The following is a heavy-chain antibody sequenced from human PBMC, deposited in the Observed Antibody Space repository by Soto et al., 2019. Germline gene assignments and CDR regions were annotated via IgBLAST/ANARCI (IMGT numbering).Heavy chain of an antibody. V-gene: IGHV3-9*01. Sequence: EVQLVESGGGLVQPGRSLRLSCAASGFTFDDYAMHWVRQAPGKGLEWVSGISWNSGSIGYADSVKGRFTISRDNAKNSLYLQMNSLRAEDTALYYCAKGAYMVDTAMDYFDYWGQGTLVTVSS. CDR2: ISWNSGSI. J-gene: IGHJ4*02. CDR1: GFTFDDYA. D-gene: IGHD5-18*01. CDR3: AKGAYMVDTAMDYFDY.